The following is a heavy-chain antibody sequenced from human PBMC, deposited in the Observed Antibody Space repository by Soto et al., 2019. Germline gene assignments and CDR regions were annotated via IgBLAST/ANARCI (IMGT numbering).Heavy chain of an antibody. CDR3: AKGKTQQLPYNWFDP. CDR1: GFTFSSYA. V-gene: IGHV3-23*01. Sequence: EVQLLESGGGLVQPGGSLRLSCAASGFTFSSYAMSWVRQAPGKGLEWVSAISGSGGSTYYADSVKGRFTISSDNSKNALYLQMYCLRAEDTAVYYCAKGKTQQLPYNWFDPWGQGTLVTVSS. D-gene: IGHD6-13*01. J-gene: IGHJ5*02. CDR2: ISGSGGST.